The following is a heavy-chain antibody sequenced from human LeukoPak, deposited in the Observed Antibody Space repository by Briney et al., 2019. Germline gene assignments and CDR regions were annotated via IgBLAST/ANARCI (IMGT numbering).Heavy chain of an antibody. V-gene: IGHV4-38-2*01. CDR1: GGSISSGYY. D-gene: IGHD4-11*01. CDR3: ARITVGYYYMDV. CDR2: IYHSGST. J-gene: IGHJ6*03. Sequence: SETLSLTCAVSGGSISSGYYWGWVRQPPGKGLEWIGSIYHSGSTYYNPSLKSRVTISVDTSKNQFSLKLSSVTAADTAVYYCARITVGYYYMDVWGKGTTVTVSS.